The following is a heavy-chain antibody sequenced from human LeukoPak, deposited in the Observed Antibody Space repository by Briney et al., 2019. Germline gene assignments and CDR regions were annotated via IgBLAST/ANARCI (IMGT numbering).Heavy chain of an antibody. D-gene: IGHD6-13*01. Sequence: PSETLSLTCTVSGGSISSYYWSWIRQPPGKGLEWIGYIYYTGSTNYNPSLKSRVAISVDTSKNQFSLNLSSVTAADTVVYYCARMRQQPYYYYHYMDVWGKGTTVTVSS. CDR3: ARMRQQPYYYYHYMDV. V-gene: IGHV4-59*01. CDR1: GGSISSYY. J-gene: IGHJ6*03. CDR2: IYYTGST.